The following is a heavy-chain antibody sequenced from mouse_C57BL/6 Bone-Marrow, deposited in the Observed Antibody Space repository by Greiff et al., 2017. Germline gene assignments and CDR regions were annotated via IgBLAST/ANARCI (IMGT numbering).Heavy chain of an antibody. J-gene: IGHJ4*01. CDR1: GYSITSDY. CDR2: IRYSGST. CDR3: ARYSGYYYAMDY. V-gene: IGHV3-8*01. D-gene: IGHD2-2*01. Sequence: EVKLMESGPGLAKPSQTLSLTCSVTGYSITSDYWHWIRKFPGNKLEYMGYIRYSGSTYYNPSLKSRISITRDTSKNQYYLQLNSVTTEDTATYYCARYSGYYYAMDYWGQGTSVTVSS.